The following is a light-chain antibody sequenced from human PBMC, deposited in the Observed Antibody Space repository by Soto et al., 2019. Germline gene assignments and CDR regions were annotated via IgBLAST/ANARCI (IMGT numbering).Light chain of an antibody. J-gene: IGKJ3*01. V-gene: IGKV3-15*01. CDR3: QHYNDWPFS. CDR2: GVA. CDR1: QSVSVN. Sequence: EIVMTQSPGTLYVSPGERDTLSCMAIQSVSVNLAWYQQKPGQAPRLLIYGVATRATGIPARFSGSESGTEFTLTISSLQSEDFAVYCCQHYNDWPFSCGPGTNVDIK.